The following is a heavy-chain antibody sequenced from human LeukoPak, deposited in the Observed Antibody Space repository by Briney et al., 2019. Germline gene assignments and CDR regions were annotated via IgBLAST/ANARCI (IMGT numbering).Heavy chain of an antibody. CDR2: IYYSGST. CDR1: GGSISSGDYY. Sequence: PSETLSLTCTVSGGSISSGDYYWSWIRQPPGKGLEWIGYIYYSGSTYYNPSLKSRVTISVDTSKNQFSLKLSSVTAADTAVYYCARGIVPAPFDYWGQGTLVTVSS. D-gene: IGHD2-2*01. J-gene: IGHJ4*02. CDR3: ARGIVPAPFDY. V-gene: IGHV4-30-4*01.